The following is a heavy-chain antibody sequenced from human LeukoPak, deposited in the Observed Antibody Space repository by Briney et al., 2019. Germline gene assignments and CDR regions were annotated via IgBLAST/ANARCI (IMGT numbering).Heavy chain of an antibody. Sequence: SETLSLTCTVSGGSISSYYWSWLRQPPGKGLEWIGYIYTSGSTNYKPSLKSRVTISVDTSKNQFSLKLSSVTAADTAVYYCARHLRQQLDDAFDIWGQGTMVTVSS. J-gene: IGHJ3*02. V-gene: IGHV4-4*09. CDR3: ARHLRQQLDDAFDI. CDR1: GGSISSYY. D-gene: IGHD6-13*01. CDR2: IYTSGST.